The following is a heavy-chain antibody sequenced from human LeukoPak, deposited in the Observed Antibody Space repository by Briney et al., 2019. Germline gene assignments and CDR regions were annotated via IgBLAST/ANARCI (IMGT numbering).Heavy chain of an antibody. CDR1: GFIFSSYD. J-gene: IGHJ4*02. V-gene: IGHV3-30*18. Sequence: PGGSLRLSCAASGFIFSSYDMHWVRQAPGKGLEWVAVILYDGSTKYYADSVEGRFTISRDNSKNALYLEMNSLRAEDTAVYYCAKDGATWKQACFEFWGQGAPVTVSS. D-gene: IGHD5-18*01. CDR2: ILYDGSTK. CDR3: AKDGATWKQACFEF.